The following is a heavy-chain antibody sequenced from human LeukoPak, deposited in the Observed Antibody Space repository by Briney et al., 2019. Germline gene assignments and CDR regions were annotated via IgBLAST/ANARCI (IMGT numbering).Heavy chain of an antibody. CDR2: IWYGGSNK. J-gene: IGHJ4*02. CDR1: GFTFSSYG. V-gene: IGHV3-33*08. CDR3: ARAITIFGVVTVRGFDY. D-gene: IGHD3-3*01. Sequence: GRSLRLSCAASGFTFSSYGMHWVRQAPGKGLEWVAVIWYGGSNKYYADSVKGRFTISRDNSKNTLYLQMNSLRAEDTAVYYCARAITIFGVVTVRGFDYWGQGTLVTVSS.